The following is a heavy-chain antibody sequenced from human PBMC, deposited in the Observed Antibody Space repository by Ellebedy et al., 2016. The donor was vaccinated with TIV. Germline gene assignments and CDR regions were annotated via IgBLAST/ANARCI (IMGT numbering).Heavy chain of an antibody. J-gene: IGHJ4*02. CDR2: IYSGGST. V-gene: IGHV3-53*01. Sequence: PGGSLRLSCAASGFTVSTNYMNWVRQAPGKGLEWVSVIYSGGSTYYADSMKGRFTISRDNSKNTLYLQMNSLRAEDTAVYFCARGYCSGGSCYPVYFDYWGQGTLVTVSS. CDR3: ARGYCSGGSCYPVYFDY. D-gene: IGHD2-15*01. CDR1: GFTVSTNY.